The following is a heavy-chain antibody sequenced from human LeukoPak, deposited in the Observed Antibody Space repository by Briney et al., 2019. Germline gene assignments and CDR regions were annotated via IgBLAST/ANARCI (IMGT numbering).Heavy chain of an antibody. CDR3: ARDQTYTSAWYDEGGYYFDY. V-gene: IGHV1-2*02. CDR1: GYTFNDYY. Sequence: GASLKVSCKASGYTFNDYYIHWVRQAPGQGLEWMGWINPNSGDANYAQKFQGRVTLTRDTSISTAYMELARLRSDDTAVYYCARDQTYTSAWYDEGGYYFDYWGQGTLVTVSS. D-gene: IGHD6-19*01. J-gene: IGHJ4*02. CDR2: INPNSGDA.